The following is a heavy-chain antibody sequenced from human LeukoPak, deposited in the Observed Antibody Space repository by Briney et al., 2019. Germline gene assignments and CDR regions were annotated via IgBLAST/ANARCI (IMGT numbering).Heavy chain of an antibody. D-gene: IGHD6-19*01. CDR1: GFTFSRYG. CDR3: ARETIAVGFDY. Sequence: GGSLRLSCAASGFTFSRYGLHWVRQAPGKGLEWVSAISYDGSNKYYADSVKGRFTISRDNSKNTLYLQMNSLRAEDTAVYYCARETIAVGFDYWGQGTLVTVSS. J-gene: IGHJ4*02. CDR2: ISYDGSNK. V-gene: IGHV3-30*03.